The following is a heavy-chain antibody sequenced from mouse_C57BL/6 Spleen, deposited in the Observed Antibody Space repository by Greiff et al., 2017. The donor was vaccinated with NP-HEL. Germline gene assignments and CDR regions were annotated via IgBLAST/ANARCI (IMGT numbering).Heavy chain of an antibody. D-gene: IGHD1-1*01. CDR1: GFTFSNYW. V-gene: IGHV6-3*01. J-gene: IGHJ4*01. CDR2: IRLKSDNYAT. Sequence: EVKVVESGGGLVQPGGSMKLSCVASGFTFSNYWMNWVRQSPEKGLEWVAQIRLKSDNYATHYAESVKGRFTISRDDSKSSVYLQMNNLRAEDTGIYYCTGGGTVVATYYYAMDYWGQGTSVTVSS. CDR3: TGGGTVVATYYYAMDY.